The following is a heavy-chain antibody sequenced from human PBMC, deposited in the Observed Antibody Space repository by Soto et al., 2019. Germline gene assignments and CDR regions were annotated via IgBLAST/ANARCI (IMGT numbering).Heavy chain of an antibody. D-gene: IGHD2-15*01. Sequence: QVQLVESGGGVVQPGRSLRLSCAASGFTFSNYAMHWVRQAPGKGLEWVALISYDGRDKYYADSVKGRCTISRDNSKSTLYLQMNSLGLEDTAVYYCAREGGYCSGSSCCSFGFDIWGQGTMVTVSS. V-gene: IGHV3-30-3*01. CDR2: ISYDGRDK. J-gene: IGHJ3*02. CDR1: GFTFSNYA. CDR3: AREGGYCSGSSCCSFGFDI.